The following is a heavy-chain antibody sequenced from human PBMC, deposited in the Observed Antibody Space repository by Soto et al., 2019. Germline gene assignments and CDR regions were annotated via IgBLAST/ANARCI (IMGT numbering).Heavy chain of an antibody. CDR1: GYTFTTYY. D-gene: IGHD4-17*01. V-gene: IGHV1-46*01. CDR2: IDPSGGST. CDR3: ARDYGDYFPGTFDY. Sequence: ASVKVSCKASGYTFTTYYMHWVRQAPGQGLEWMGIIDPSGGSTTYAQKFQGRVTMTRDTSTSTVYMELISLRSEDTAVYYCARDYGDYFPGTFDYWGQGTLVTVSS. J-gene: IGHJ4*02.